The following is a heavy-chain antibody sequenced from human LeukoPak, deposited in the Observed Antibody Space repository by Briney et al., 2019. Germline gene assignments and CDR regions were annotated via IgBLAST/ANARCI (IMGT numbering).Heavy chain of an antibody. D-gene: IGHD3-16*02. CDR1: GYTFTDYY. V-gene: IGHV1-2*02. CDR2: INPNSGGT. CDR3: ARDLPSVWGSYRYRRRFDP. Sequence: ASVKVSCKASGYTFTDYYMHWVRQAPGQGLEWMGWINPNSGGTNYAQKFQGRVTMTRDTSISTAYMELSRLRSDDTAVYYCARDLPSVWGSYRYRRRFDPWGQGTLVTVSS. J-gene: IGHJ5*02.